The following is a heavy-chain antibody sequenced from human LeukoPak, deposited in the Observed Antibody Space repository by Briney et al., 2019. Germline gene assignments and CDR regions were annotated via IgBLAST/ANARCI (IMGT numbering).Heavy chain of an antibody. CDR2: IFYPGST. D-gene: IGHD1/OR15-1a*01. J-gene: IGHJ4*02. CDR3: ARNIDD. V-gene: IGHV4-39*01. CDR1: GGSISSSAYY. Sequence: SETLSLTCTVSGGSISSSAYYWGWIRQPPRKGLEWMGSIFYPGSTYYKPSLKSRVTISVDTSKNQFSLKLSSVTAADTAVYYCARNIDDWGQGTLVTVSS.